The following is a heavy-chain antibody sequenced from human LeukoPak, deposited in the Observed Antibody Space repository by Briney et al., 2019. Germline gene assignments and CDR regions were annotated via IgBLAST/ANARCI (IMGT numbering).Heavy chain of an antibody. CDR3: ARVRLYYYDSSGYPGGYFDY. V-gene: IGHV4-61*02. D-gene: IGHD3-22*01. Sequence: PSETLSLTCIVSGDSINNDTYYWNWIRQPAGKGLEWIGRMYVSGSSNYNPALKSRVSISVDTSKSQFSLRLSSVTAADTATYFCARVRLYYYDSSGYPGGYFDYWGQGTLVTVSS. CDR1: GDSINNDTYY. CDR2: MYVSGSS. J-gene: IGHJ4*02.